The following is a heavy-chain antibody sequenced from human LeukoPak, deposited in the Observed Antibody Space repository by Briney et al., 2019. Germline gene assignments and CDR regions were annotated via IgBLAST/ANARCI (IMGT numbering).Heavy chain of an antibody. CDR3: ARDREWELLCYFDY. V-gene: IGHV1-2*02. Sequence: ASVKVSCKASGYTFTGYYMHWVRQAPGQGLEWMGWTNPNSGGTNYAQKFQGRVTMTRDTSISTAYMELSRLRSDDTAVYYCARDREWELLCYFDYWGQGTLVTVSS. D-gene: IGHD1-26*01. J-gene: IGHJ4*02. CDR2: TNPNSGGT. CDR1: GYTFTGYY.